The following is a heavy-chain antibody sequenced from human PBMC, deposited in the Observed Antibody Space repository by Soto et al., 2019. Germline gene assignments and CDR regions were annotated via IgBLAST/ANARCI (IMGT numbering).Heavy chain of an antibody. CDR1: GGSFSGYY. CDR2: INHSGST. J-gene: IGHJ6*02. Sequence: KPSETLSLTCAVYGGSFSGYYWSWIRQPPGKGLEWIGEINHSGSTNYNPSLKSRVTISVDTSKNQFSLKLSSVTAADTAVYYCARGPRFLEWLFYYYYGMDVWGQGTTVTVSS. D-gene: IGHD3-3*01. V-gene: IGHV4-34*01. CDR3: ARGPRFLEWLFYYYYGMDV.